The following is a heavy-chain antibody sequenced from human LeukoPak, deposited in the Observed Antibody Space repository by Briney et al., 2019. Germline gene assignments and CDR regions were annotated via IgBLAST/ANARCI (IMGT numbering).Heavy chain of an antibody. D-gene: IGHD3-10*01. Sequence: SETLSLTCAVYGGSFSGYYWSWIRQPPGKGLGWIGEINHSGSTNYNPSLKSRGTISVDTSKNQFSLKLSSVTAADTAVYYCARGNYYGSATHYFDYWGQGTLVTVSS. V-gene: IGHV4-34*01. CDR1: GGSFSGYY. J-gene: IGHJ4*02. CDR3: ARGNYYGSATHYFDY. CDR2: INHSGST.